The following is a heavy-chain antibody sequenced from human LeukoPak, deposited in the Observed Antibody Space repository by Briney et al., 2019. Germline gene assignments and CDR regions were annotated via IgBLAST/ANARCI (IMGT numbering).Heavy chain of an antibody. Sequence: GGSLRLSCTASGFTFDDYAVSWVRQAPGKGLEWVGFIRSKAYGGTTEYAASVKGRFTISRDDSKSIAYLQLNSLKTEDTAVYYCARFVPYFDYWGQGTLVTVSS. J-gene: IGHJ4*02. V-gene: IGHV3-49*04. CDR2: IRSKAYGGTT. D-gene: IGHD3-10*01. CDR1: GFTFDDYA. CDR3: ARFVPYFDY.